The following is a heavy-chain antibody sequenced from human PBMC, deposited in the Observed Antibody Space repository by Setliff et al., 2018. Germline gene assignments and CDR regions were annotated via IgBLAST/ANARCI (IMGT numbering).Heavy chain of an antibody. V-gene: IGHV4-61*09. Sequence: SETLSLTCTVSGGSTSSGSYYWTWIRQPAGKGLEWIGHFYTSGITSYNPSLKSRVTISVDTSKNQFSLKLSSVTAADMGVFYCARESRFGYSGYDCAFDYWGQGMLVTVSS. CDR1: GGSTSSGSYY. D-gene: IGHD5-12*01. CDR3: ARESRFGYSGYDCAFDY. J-gene: IGHJ4*02. CDR2: FYTSGIT.